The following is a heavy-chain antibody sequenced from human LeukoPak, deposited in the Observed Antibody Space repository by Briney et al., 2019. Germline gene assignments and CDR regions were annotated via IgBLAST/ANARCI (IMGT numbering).Heavy chain of an antibody. CDR1: GFTFSSYA. J-gene: IGHJ4*02. CDR2: ISGSGGST. V-gene: IGHV3-23*01. Sequence: PPGGSLRLSCAASGFTFSSYAMSWVRQAPGKGLEWVSAISGSGGSTYYADSVKGRFTISRDNSKNTPYLQMNSLRAEDTAVYYCAKIPMITFGGVIYYFDYWGQGTLVTVSS. D-gene: IGHD3-16*02. CDR3: AKIPMITFGGVIYYFDY.